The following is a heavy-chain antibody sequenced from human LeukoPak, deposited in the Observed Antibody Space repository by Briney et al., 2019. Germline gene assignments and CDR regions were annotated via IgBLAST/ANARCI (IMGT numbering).Heavy chain of an antibody. CDR1: VYTFTGYY. J-gene: IGHJ4*02. Sequence: ASVNLSCKSSVYTFTGYYIHWVRQAPGQGLEWMGWINPNSGGTNYAQKFQGRVTMTRDTSISTAYMELSRLRSDDTAVYYCAREDYLGYIDYWGQGTLVTVSS. CDR3: AREDYLGYIDY. CDR2: INPNSGGT. V-gene: IGHV1-2*02. D-gene: IGHD4-11*01.